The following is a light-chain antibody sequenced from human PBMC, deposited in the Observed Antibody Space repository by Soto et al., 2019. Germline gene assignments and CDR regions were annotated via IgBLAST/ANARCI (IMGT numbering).Light chain of an antibody. J-gene: IGLJ1*01. Sequence: HSVLTQPASVSGSPGQSITISCGGTSSDVGAYIYVSWYQQYPGKAPKLIIYEVNNRPSGVSGRFSGSKSDTTAYLTISGLQAEDEADYYCSSYSDSDTKVFGTRTKVNVL. CDR2: EVN. CDR3: SSYSDSDTKV. CDR1: SSDVGAYIY. V-gene: IGLV2-14*03.